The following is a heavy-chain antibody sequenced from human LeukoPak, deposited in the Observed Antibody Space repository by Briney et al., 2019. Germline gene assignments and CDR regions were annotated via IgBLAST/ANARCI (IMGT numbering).Heavy chain of an antibody. D-gene: IGHD3-10*01. CDR3: ARVLSGRGSLYDYYYYMDV. CDR1: GFTFSSYW. Sequence: GGSLRLSCAASGFTFSSYWMHWVRQAPGKGLVGVSRINDDGRSTSYADSVEGRFTISRDNAKNTLYLQMNSLRAEDTAVDYCARVLSGRGSLYDYYYYMDVWGKGTRVTISS. V-gene: IGHV3-74*01. CDR2: INDDGRST. J-gene: IGHJ6*03.